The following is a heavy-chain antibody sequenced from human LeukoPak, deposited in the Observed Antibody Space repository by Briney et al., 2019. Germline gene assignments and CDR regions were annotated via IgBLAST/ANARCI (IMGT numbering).Heavy chain of an antibody. Sequence: SETLSLTCTVSGGSISSYYWSWIRQPPGKGLEWIGYIYYSGSTNYNPSLKSRVTISVDTSKNQFSLKLSSVTAADTAVYYCAIKCGYDGIDYWGQGTLVNVSS. D-gene: IGHD5-12*01. CDR2: IYYSGST. V-gene: IGHV4-59*01. CDR3: AIKCGYDGIDY. CDR1: GGSISSYY. J-gene: IGHJ4*02.